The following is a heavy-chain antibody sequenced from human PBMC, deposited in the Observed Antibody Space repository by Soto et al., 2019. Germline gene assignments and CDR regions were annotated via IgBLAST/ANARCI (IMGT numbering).Heavy chain of an antibody. CDR2: IYYSGST. V-gene: IGHV4-30-4*01. Sequence: TLSLTCTVCGGSISSGDYYLSWIRQPPGKGLEWIGYIYYSGSTYYNPSLKSRVTISVDTSKNQFYLKLSSVTAADTAVYYCARSTVTTYNWFDPWGQGTMVTVS. CDR3: ARSTVTTYNWFDP. J-gene: IGHJ5*02. D-gene: IGHD4-4*01. CDR1: GGSISSGDYY.